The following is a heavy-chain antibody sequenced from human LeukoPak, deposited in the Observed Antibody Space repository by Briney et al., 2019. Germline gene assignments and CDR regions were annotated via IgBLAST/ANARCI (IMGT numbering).Heavy chain of an antibody. CDR2: INASGGST. D-gene: IGHD2/OR15-2a*01. Sequence: QSGGSLRLSCAASEFTFSSYAMQWVRQAPGKGLEWVSGINASGGSTYYADSVKGRFTISRDNSKNTLYLQMNSLRAEDTAIYYCAKYVSAKGPPYGLDVWGQGTTVTVSS. CDR1: EFTFSSYA. V-gene: IGHV3-23*01. J-gene: IGHJ6*02. CDR3: AKYVSAKGPPYGLDV.